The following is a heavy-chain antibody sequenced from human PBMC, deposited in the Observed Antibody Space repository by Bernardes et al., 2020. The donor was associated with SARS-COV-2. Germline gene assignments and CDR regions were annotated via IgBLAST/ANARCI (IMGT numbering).Heavy chain of an antibody. D-gene: IGHD2-21*01. J-gene: IGHJ4*02. CDR1: GLISYW. CDR3: ARDFGGASDY. Sequence: GGSLRLCCVASGLISYWMHWVRHAPGKGRVWVSRIETDGSVIDYADSVRGRFTISRDNAKDTLYLQMDSLTADDTAVYYCARDFGGASDYWGQGTLVTVSS. CDR2: IETDGSVI. V-gene: IGHV3-74*01.